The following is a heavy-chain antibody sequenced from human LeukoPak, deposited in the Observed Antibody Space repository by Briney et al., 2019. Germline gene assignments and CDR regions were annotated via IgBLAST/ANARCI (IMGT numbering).Heavy chain of an antibody. CDR1: GYTFTSFG. CDR3: ARWVQYYDSSGTDAFDI. J-gene: IGHJ3*02. D-gene: IGHD3-22*01. CDR2: ISGYNGNT. Sequence: ASVKVSCKASGYTFTSFGISWVRQAPGQGLEWMGWISGYNGNTNYAQKLQGRVTMATDTSTSTAYMELRSLRSDDTAVYYCARWVQYYDSSGTDAFDIWGQGTMVTVSS. V-gene: IGHV1-18*04.